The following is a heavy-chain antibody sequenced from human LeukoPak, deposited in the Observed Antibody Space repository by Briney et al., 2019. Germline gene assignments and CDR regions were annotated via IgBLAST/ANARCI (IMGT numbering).Heavy chain of an antibody. D-gene: IGHD1-1*01. V-gene: IGHV5-51*01. CDR1: GYSFTSYW. J-gene: IGHJ4*02. CDR3: ARHETGPYFDY. Sequence: RGESLRISCKGSGYSFTSYWIGWVRQMPGKGLECMGIIYPGDSDTRYSPSFQGQVTISADKSISTAYLQWSSLKASDTAIYYCARHETGPYFDYWGQGTLVTVSS. CDR2: IYPGDSDT.